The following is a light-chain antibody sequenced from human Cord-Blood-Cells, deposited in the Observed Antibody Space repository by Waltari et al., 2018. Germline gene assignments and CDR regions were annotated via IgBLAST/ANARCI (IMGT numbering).Light chain of an antibody. CDR3: QQANSVGVT. Sequence: DIQMTQSPSSVSASVGDSVTITCRASQGISSWLAWYQQKPGKAPKLLIYAASRLQSGVPSRFSGSGSGSGFPLTISSLQPEDFASYYCQQANSVGVTFGPGTKVDIK. CDR1: QGISSW. CDR2: AAS. V-gene: IGKV1D-12*01. J-gene: IGKJ3*01.